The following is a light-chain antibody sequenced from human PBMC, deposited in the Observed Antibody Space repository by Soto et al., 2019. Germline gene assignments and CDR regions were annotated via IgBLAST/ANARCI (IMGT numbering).Light chain of an antibody. CDR2: AAS. V-gene: IGKV1-27*01. CDR1: QGISNY. Sequence: DIQMTQSPSSLSASVGDRVTITCRATQGISNYLAWYQQKPGKVPKLLIYAASTLQSGAPSRFSGSGSGTDFTLTISSLQPEDVATYYCQKYDSALGTFGQGTKVDIK. CDR3: QKYDSALGT. J-gene: IGKJ1*01.